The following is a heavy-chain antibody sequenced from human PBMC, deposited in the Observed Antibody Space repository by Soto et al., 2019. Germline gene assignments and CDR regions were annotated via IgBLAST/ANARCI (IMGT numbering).Heavy chain of an antibody. Sequence: GSLRLSCAASGFTFSSYAMSWVRQAPGKGLEWVSAISGSGGSTYYADSVKGRFTISRDNSKNTLYLQMNSLRAEDTAVYYCAKDLRSGYGVARTYFDYWGQGTLVTVSS. V-gene: IGHV3-23*01. CDR3: AKDLRSGYGVARTYFDY. CDR1: GFTFSSYA. J-gene: IGHJ4*02. D-gene: IGHD5-12*01. CDR2: ISGSGGST.